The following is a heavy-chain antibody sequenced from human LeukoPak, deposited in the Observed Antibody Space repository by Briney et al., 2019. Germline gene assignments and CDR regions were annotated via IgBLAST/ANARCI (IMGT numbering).Heavy chain of an antibody. CDR1: GFTFSSYA. J-gene: IGHJ4*02. V-gene: IGHV3-23*01. D-gene: IGHD5-12*01. CDR3: ARGYSHFDY. CDR2: ISVSGGST. Sequence: GGSLTLSCPASGFTFSSYAMTWVRQAPGKGREWVSTISVSGGSTYYADSVKGRFTISRDSSKNTLSLQMNSLRAEDTGVYYCARGYSHFDYWGQGTLVTVSS.